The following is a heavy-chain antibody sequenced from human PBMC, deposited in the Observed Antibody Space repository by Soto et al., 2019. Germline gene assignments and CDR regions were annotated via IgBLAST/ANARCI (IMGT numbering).Heavy chain of an antibody. CDR3: AXEXGGYKYFDY. CDR2: INTYNGNI. CDR1: GYTFASYG. D-gene: IGHD1-26*01. Sequence: QVQLVQSGAEVKKPGASVKVSCEVSGYTFASYGISWARQAPGQGLEWMGWINTYNGNINYAQKFQGRVTMTTDTSTSTAYMELRSLRSXXXXLXXCAXEXGGYKYFDYWGQGTLVTVSS. J-gene: IGHJ4*02. V-gene: IGHV1-18*01.